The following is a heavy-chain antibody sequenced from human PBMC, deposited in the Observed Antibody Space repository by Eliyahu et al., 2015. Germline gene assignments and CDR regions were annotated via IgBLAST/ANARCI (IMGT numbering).Heavy chain of an antibody. D-gene: IGHD1-26*01. V-gene: IGHV1-2*06. CDR3: ARDGHRWDFDY. Sequence: QVHLVQSGAEVKTPGASVRVSCKASGYTFTDYYIHWVRQAPGQGPEWMGRITPSNGATIYAQKFQGRVTMTRDTSTSTAYMDLNSLTSDDTAVYYCARDGHRWDFDYWGQGSLVTVSS. J-gene: IGHJ4*02. CDR2: ITPSNGAT. CDR1: GYTFTDYY.